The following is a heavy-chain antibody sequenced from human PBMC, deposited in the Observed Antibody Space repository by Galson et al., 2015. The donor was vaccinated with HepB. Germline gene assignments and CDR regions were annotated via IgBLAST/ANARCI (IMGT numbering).Heavy chain of an antibody. D-gene: IGHD3-10*01. CDR2: IRSKAYGGTT. V-gene: IGHV3-49*04. CDR1: GFTFGDYA. CDR3: TRNKDTMVRGVSPD. Sequence: SLRLSCAASGFTFGDYAMSWVRQAPGKGLEWVGFIRSKAYGGTTEYAASVKGRFTISRDDSKSIAYLQMNSLKTEDTAVYYCTRNKDTMVRGVSPDWGQGTLVTVSS. J-gene: IGHJ4*02.